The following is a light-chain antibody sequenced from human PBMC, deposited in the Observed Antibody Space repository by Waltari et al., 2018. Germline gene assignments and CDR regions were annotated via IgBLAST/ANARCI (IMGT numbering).Light chain of an antibody. CDR1: QSVSSSY. CDR3: QQYGSSPYT. J-gene: IGKJ2*01. V-gene: IGKV3-20*01. Sequence: TLSLSPGERTTLSCRASQSVSSSYLAWYQQKPGQAPRLLLYGTSSRASGIPDRFSGSGSGADFTLTISRLEPEDFAVYYCQQYGSSPYTFGQGTKLEIK. CDR2: GTS.